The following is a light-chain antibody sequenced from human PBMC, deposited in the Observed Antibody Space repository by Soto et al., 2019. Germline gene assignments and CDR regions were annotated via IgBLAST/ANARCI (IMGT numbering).Light chain of an antibody. CDR1: QSVATN. J-gene: IGKJ3*01. CDR2: ATS. CDR3: QQRSSWPFT. V-gene: IGKV3-11*01. Sequence: TQSPATLSVFPGERATLSCRASQSVATNLAWYQQKPGQAPRLLIYATSNRATGIPARFSGSGSGTDFTLTISSLEPEDFAVYYCQQRSSWPFTFGPGTKVDIK.